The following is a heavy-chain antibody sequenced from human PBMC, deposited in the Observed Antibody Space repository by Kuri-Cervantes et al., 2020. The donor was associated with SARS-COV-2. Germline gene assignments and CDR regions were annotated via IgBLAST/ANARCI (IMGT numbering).Heavy chain of an antibody. V-gene: IGHV3-74*01. D-gene: IGHD1-20*01. CDR1: GFTFSSYW. CDR2: INSDGSST. J-gene: IGHJ3*02. CDR3: ARVEWYNWNLFDAFDI. Sequence: LTCAASGFTFSSYWMHWVRQAPGKGLVWVSRINSDGSSTSYADSVKGRFTISRDNAKNTLYLQMNSLRAEDTAVYYCARVEWYNWNLFDAFDIWGQGTMVTVSS.